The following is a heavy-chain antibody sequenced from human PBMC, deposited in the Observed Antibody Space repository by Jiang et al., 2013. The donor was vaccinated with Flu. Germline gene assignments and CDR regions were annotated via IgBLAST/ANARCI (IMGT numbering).Heavy chain of an antibody. Sequence: PGLVKPSETLSLTCTVSGGSISSYYWSWIRQPPGKGLEWIGYIYYSGSTNYNPSLKSRVTISVDTSKNQFSLKLSSVTAADTAVYYCARDRTGYCSSTSCYSGMDVWGQGTTVTVSS. CDR3: ARDRTGYCSSTSCYSGMDV. J-gene: IGHJ6*02. V-gene: IGHV4-59*01. D-gene: IGHD2-2*03. CDR2: IYYSGST. CDR1: GGSISSYY.